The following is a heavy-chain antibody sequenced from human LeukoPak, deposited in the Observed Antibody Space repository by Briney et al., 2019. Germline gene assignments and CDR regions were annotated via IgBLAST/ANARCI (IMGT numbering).Heavy chain of an antibody. J-gene: IGHJ4*02. CDR2: IRSDGSNK. Sequence: AGSLRLSCAASGFTFSNYGIHWVRQGPGKGLEWVAFIRSDGSNKYYGDSVKGRFTISRDNSKNTLYLQMNSLRAEDTAVYYCAKAGGSTWDPFDYWGQGTLVTVSS. V-gene: IGHV3-30*02. D-gene: IGHD6-13*01. CDR3: AKAGGSTWDPFDY. CDR1: GFTFSNYG.